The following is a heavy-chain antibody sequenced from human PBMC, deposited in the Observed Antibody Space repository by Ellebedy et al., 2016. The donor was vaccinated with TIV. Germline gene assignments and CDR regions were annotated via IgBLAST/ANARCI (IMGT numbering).Heavy chain of an antibody. V-gene: IGHV4-59*12. J-gene: IGHJ4*02. D-gene: IGHD6-13*01. CDR3: ARGWDRAAAGTPPSFDY. CDR2: IYYSGST. Sequence: SETLSLTXTVSGGSISSYYWSWIRQPPGKGLEWIGYIYYSGSTNYNPSLKSRVTISVDTSKNQFSLKLSSVTAADTAVYYCARGWDRAAAGTPPSFDYWGQGTLVTVSS. CDR1: GGSISSYY.